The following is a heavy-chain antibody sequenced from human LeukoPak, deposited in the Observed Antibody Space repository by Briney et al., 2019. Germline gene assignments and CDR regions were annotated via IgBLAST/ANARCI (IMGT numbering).Heavy chain of an antibody. CDR3: ARVVRGVTRSNWFDP. J-gene: IGHJ5*02. CDR2: IIPIFGTA. D-gene: IGHD3-10*01. Sequence: RASVKVSCKASGGTFSSYAISWVRQAPGQGLEWMGGIIPIFGTANYAQKFQGRVTITADESTSTAYMELSSLRSEDTAVYYCARVVRGVTRSNWFDPWGQGTLVTVSS. CDR1: GGTFSSYA. V-gene: IGHV1-69*13.